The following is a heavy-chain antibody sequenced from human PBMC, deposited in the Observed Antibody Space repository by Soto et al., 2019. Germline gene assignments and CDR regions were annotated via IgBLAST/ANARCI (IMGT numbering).Heavy chain of an antibody. CDR2: IKQDGSEK. D-gene: IGHD1-26*01. V-gene: IGHV3-7*01. J-gene: IGHJ6*02. CDR3: ARDLWSPLSGSYYVHYGMDV. CDR1: GFTFTGYW. Sequence: PGGSLRLSCAASGFTFTGYWMSWVRQAPGKGLEWVANIKQDGSEKYYVDSVKGRFTISRDNTKNSLYLQMNSLRAEDTAVYYCARDLWSPLSGSYYVHYGMDVWGQGTTVTVSS.